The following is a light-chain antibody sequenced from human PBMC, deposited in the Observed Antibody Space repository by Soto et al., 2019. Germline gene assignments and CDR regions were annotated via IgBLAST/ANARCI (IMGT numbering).Light chain of an antibody. CDR2: EVR. V-gene: IGLV2-14*01. Sequence: QSALTQPASVSGSPGQSITISCTGTSSDVGFYNYVSWYQQNQGKAPKLMIYEVRNRPSGVSNRFSGSKSGNTASLTISGLQAEDEADYYCSSFTNTDTLVFGTGTKLTVL. J-gene: IGLJ1*01. CDR3: SSFTNTDTLV. CDR1: SSDVGFYNY.